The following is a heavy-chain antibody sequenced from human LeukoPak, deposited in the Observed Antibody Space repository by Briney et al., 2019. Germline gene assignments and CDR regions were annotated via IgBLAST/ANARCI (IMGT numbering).Heavy chain of an antibody. CDR1: GFTFSSYG. D-gene: IGHD6-19*01. CDR2: ISYDGSNK. V-gene: IGHV3-30*18. Sequence: GRSLRLSCAASGFTFSSYGMHWVRQAPGKGLEWVAVISYDGSNKYYADSVKGRFTISRDNSKNTLYLQMNSLRAEDTAVYYCAKVISSGSVGYYYGMDVWGQGTTATVSS. J-gene: IGHJ6*02. CDR3: AKVISSGSVGYYYGMDV.